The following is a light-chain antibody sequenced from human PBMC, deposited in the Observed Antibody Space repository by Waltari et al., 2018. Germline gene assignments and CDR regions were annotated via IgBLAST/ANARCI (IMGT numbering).Light chain of an antibody. CDR1: QGISNY. Sequence: DIQMTQSPSSLSASVGARVTITCRASQGISNYLAWYQQKLGKVPKLLIYAASTLQSGVPSRCSGSGSGTDFTLTISSLQPEDVATYYCQKYNSAPWTFGQGTKVEIK. J-gene: IGKJ1*01. CDR3: QKYNSAPWT. CDR2: AAS. V-gene: IGKV1-27*01.